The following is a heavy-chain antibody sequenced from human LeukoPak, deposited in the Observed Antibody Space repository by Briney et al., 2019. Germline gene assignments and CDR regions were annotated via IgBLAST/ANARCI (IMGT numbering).Heavy chain of an antibody. D-gene: IGHD5-12*01. CDR3: ARDRGYGGPPSWFDP. CDR2: ISSSGSTI. CDR1: GFTFSDYY. V-gene: IGHV3-11*04. Sequence: GGSLTLSCAASGFTFSDYYMSWIRQAPGKGLEWVSYISSSGSTIYYADSVKGRFTISRDNAKNSLYLQMNSLRAEDTAVYYCARDRGYGGPPSWFDPWGQGTQVTVSS. J-gene: IGHJ5*02.